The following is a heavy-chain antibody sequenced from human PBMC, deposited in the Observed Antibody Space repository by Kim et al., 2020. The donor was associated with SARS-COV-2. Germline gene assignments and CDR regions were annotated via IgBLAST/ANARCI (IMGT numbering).Heavy chain of an antibody. CDR1: GFTFTNYA. V-gene: IGHV3-23*01. CDR3: AKSRPLQRVLGVDFDF. Sequence: GGSLRLSCAASGFTFTNYAMSWVRQAPGKGLEWVSSIAGIGGSTYYADSVKGRFTISRDNSKNTVYLHMDSLRLDDTAVYYCAKSRPLQRVLGVDFDFWGQGALVSVSS. CDR2: IAGIGGST. J-gene: IGHJ4*02. D-gene: IGHD6-6*01.